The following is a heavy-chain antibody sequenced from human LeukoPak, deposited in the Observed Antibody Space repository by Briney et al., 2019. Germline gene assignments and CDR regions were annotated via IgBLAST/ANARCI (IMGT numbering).Heavy chain of an antibody. CDR2: IYHSRST. Sequence: SETLSLTCAVSGYSISSGYYWGWIRQPPGKGLEWIGSIYHSRSTYYNPSLKSRVTISVDTSKNQFSLKLSSVTAADTAVYYCARLESGYYGSGSPDYWGQGTLVTVSS. D-gene: IGHD3-10*01. CDR1: GYSISSGYY. CDR3: ARLESGYYGSGSPDY. V-gene: IGHV4-38-2*01. J-gene: IGHJ4*02.